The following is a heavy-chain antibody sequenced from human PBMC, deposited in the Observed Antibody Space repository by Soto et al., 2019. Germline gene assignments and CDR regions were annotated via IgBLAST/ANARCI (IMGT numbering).Heavy chain of an antibody. V-gene: IGHV3-30*18. D-gene: IGHD2-15*01. CDR3: EKETYSGPLDY. Sequence: QVQLGESGGGVVQPGRSLRLSCAASGFTFSSYGMHWVRQAPGKGLEWVAVISYDGSKKYYADSVKGRFTISGDNSKYTLSMQMNTLRAADTAVYDCEKETYSGPLDYWGQGSLVTVCS. CDR1: GFTFSSYG. J-gene: IGHJ4*02. CDR2: ISYDGSKK.